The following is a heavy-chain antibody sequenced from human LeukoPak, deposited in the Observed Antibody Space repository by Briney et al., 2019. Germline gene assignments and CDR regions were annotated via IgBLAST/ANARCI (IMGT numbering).Heavy chain of an antibody. CDR2: KNQGGSAK. J-gene: IGHJ4*02. CDR3: ARDSGYNAFDY. V-gene: IGHV3-7*05. Sequence: PGGSLPLTCPGSGCLFSNYWLDWVRQAPGRGPGWLANKNQGGSAKTCVDSVKGRFTISRDNAKNSLYLQMNSLRAEDTAMYYCARDSGYNAFDYWGQGTLITVSS. CDR1: GCLFSNYW. D-gene: IGHD5-12*01.